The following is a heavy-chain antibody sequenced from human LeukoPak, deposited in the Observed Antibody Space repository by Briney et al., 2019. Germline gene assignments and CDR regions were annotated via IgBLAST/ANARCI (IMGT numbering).Heavy chain of an antibody. V-gene: IGHV4-59*01. D-gene: IGHD5-12*01. CDR2: IYYSGST. CDR3: ARARGYSGYAYFDY. J-gene: IGHJ4*02. CDR1: GDSISSYY. Sequence: KPSETLSLTCTVSGDSISSYYWSWIRQPPRKGLEWIGYIYYSGSTNYNPSLKSRVTISVDTSKNQFSLKLSSVAAADTAVYYCARARGYSGYAYFDYWGQGTLVTVSS.